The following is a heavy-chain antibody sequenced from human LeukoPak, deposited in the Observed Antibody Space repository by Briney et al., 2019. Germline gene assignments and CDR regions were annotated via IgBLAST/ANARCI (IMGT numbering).Heavy chain of an antibody. Sequence: GGSLRLSCVTSGFIFSSYGIHWVRQAPGKGLEWVAWHFASNRYYAESVRGRFTMSRDNSKSTLYLQMDSLRVEDTAVYYCARDLCSTTSCFDYWGQGTLVSVSS. V-gene: IGHV3-33*01. CDR3: ARDLCSTTSCFDY. CDR1: GFIFSSYG. J-gene: IGHJ4*02. D-gene: IGHD2-2*01. CDR2: WHFASNR.